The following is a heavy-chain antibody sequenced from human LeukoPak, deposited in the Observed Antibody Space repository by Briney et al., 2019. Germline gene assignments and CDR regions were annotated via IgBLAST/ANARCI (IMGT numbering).Heavy chain of an antibody. D-gene: IGHD3-10*01. Sequence: GGSLRLSCAASGFTFSRYAMSWGRPALGEGLECVSAISGSGGSTYYADSVKGRFTISRDNSKNTLSLKMNSLRAEDTAVYYCARVPDLSCGEDYFDYWGQGTLVTVSS. CDR3: ARVPDLSCGEDYFDY. V-gene: IGHV3-23*01. J-gene: IGHJ4*02. CDR2: ISGSGGST. CDR1: GFTFSRYA.